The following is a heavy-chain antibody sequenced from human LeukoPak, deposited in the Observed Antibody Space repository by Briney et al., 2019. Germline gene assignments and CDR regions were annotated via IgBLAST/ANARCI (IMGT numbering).Heavy chain of an antibody. V-gene: IGHV3-23*01. CDR1: GFTFSGYA. CDR2: ISGSGGST. CDR3: AKVMLSGSAGGDYYYGMDV. Sequence: PGGSLRLSCAASGFTFSGYAMSWVRQAPGKGLEWVSAISGSGGSTYYADSVKGRFTISRDNSKNTLYLQMNSLRAEDTAVYYCAKVMLSGSAGGDYYYGMDVWGQGTTVTVSS. D-gene: IGHD3-3*01. J-gene: IGHJ6*02.